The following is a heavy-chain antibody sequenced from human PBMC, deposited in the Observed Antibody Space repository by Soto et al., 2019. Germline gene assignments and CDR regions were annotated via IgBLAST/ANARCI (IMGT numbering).Heavy chain of an antibody. CDR3: ARGGYMVRGAGYFDL. Sequence: QVQLQQWGAGLLKPSETLSLTCAVYGGSFSGYYWSWIRQPPGKGLEWIGEINHSGSTNYNPSLKSRVTISVDTSKNQFSLKLSSVTAADTAVYYCARGGYMVRGAGYFDLWGRGTLDTVSS. D-gene: IGHD3-10*01. V-gene: IGHV4-34*01. CDR1: GGSFSGYY. J-gene: IGHJ2*01. CDR2: INHSGST.